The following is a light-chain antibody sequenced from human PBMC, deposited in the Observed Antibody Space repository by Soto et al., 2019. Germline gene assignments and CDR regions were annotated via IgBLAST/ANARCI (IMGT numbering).Light chain of an antibody. CDR3: AAWDDSLNGHV. V-gene: IGLV1-44*01. CDR1: SSNIRTRS. Sequence: QSVLTQPHSASGTPGQRVTISCSGRSSNIRTRSVHWFQQLPGTAPKLLISTTNQRPSGVPERFSGSKSGTSASLAISGLQSEDEADYYCAAWDDSLNGHVFGTGTKVTV. J-gene: IGLJ1*01. CDR2: TTN.